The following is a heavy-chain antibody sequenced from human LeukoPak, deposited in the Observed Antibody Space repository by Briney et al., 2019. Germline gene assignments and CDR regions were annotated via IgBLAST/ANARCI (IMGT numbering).Heavy chain of an antibody. CDR3: ARAPGIAARNYFDY. D-gene: IGHD6-13*01. CDR2: ISSSSSYI. Sequence: PGGSLRLSCAASGFTFSSYSINWVRRAPGKGLEWVSSISSSSSYIYYADSVKGRFTISRDNAKNSLYLQMNSLRAEDTAVYYCARAPGIAARNYFDYWGQGTLVTVSS. V-gene: IGHV3-21*01. J-gene: IGHJ4*02. CDR1: GFTFSSYS.